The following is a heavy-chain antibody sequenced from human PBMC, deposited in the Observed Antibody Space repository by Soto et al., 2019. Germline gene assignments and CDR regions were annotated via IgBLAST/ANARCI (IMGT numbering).Heavy chain of an antibody. CDR3: ARSRPFDWTLY. D-gene: IGHD3-9*01. J-gene: IGHJ4*02. CDR1: GYSFTSYG. CDR2: ISAYNGNT. V-gene: IGHV1-18*01. Sequence: ASVKVSCKAAGYSFTSYGISWVRQAPGQGLEWMGWISAYNGNTNYAQKLQGRVTMTTDTSTSTAYMELRSLRSDDTAVYYCARSRPFDWTLYWGQGTLVTVSS.